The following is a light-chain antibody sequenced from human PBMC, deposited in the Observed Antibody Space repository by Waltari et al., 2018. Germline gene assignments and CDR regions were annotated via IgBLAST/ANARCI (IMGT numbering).Light chain of an antibody. CDR3: MQSIQFPLT. V-gene: IGKV3-11*01. J-gene: IGKJ4*01. Sequence: EVVLTQSPATLSLSPGESATLSCRASQSISVYVAWYQQRPGQPPSLLIHDASLRATGIPARFSGSGSGTDFTLKISRVEAEDVGLYYCMQSIQFPLTFGGGTKVEIK. CDR2: DAS. CDR1: QSISVY.